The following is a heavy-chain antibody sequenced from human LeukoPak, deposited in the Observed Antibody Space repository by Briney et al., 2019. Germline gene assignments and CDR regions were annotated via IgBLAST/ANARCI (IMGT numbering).Heavy chain of an antibody. J-gene: IGHJ5*02. Sequence: GESLKISCKGSGYSFTSYWIGWVRQMPGKGLEWMGIIYPADSDTRYSPSFQGQVTISADKSISTAYLQWSSLKASDTAMYYCARQSFSVYNNVGSFDPWGRGTLVTVSS. CDR3: ARQSFSVYNNVGSFDP. V-gene: IGHV5-51*01. CDR1: GYSFTSYW. CDR2: IYPADSDT. D-gene: IGHD1-14*01.